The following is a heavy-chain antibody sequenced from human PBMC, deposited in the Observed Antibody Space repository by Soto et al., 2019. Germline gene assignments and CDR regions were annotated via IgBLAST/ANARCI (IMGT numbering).Heavy chain of an antibody. CDR3: ARTVHDWFDP. V-gene: IGHV4-31*03. J-gene: IGHJ5*02. Sequence: SESLSLTCSVSVGSISSGCYYWSWIRQHPGKGLEWIGYINYSGNTNYNPSLKSRVTISVDTSKNQFSLRLSFVTAADTAVYYCARTVHDWFDPWGQGTLVTVSS. CDR1: VGSISSGCYY. D-gene: IGHD1-1*01. CDR2: INYSGNT.